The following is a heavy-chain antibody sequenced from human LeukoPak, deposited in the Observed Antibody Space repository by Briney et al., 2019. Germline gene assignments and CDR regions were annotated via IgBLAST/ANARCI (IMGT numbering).Heavy chain of an antibody. J-gene: IGHJ4*02. CDR2: IYSGGST. V-gene: IGHV3-53*01. CDR1: GFTVSSNY. D-gene: IGHD6-19*01. Sequence: GGSLRLSCAASGFTVSSNYMRWVRQAPGKGLEWVSVIYSGGSTYYADSVKGRFTISRDNSKNTLYLQMNSLRAEDTAVYYCATSREESSGWFQENYYFDYWGQGTLVTVSS. CDR3: ATSREESSGWFQENYYFDY.